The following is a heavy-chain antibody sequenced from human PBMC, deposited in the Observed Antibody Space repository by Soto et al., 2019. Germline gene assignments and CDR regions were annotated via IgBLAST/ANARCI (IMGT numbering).Heavy chain of an antibody. J-gene: IGHJ6*02. Sequence: ASVKVSCKASGYTFTSYYMHWVRQAPGQGLEWMGIINPSGGSTNYAQKFQGRVTITADESTSTAYMELSSLRSEDTAVYYCARILITMVRGQRYYYYGMDVWGQGTTVTVSS. CDR2: INPSGGST. V-gene: IGHV1-46*01. CDR1: GYTFTSYY. D-gene: IGHD3-10*01. CDR3: ARILITMVRGQRYYYYGMDV.